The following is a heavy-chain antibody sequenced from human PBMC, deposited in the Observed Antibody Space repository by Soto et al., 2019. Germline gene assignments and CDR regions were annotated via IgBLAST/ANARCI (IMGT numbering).Heavy chain of an antibody. Sequence: SETLSLTCTVSAGSISSGGYYWSWIRQHPGKGLEWIGYIYYSGSTYYNPSLKSRVTISVDTSKNQFSLKLSSVTAADTVVYYCARESHLVVAASSTKIFDYWGQGTLVTVSS. CDR1: AGSISSGGYY. CDR3: ARESHLVVAASSTKIFDY. D-gene: IGHD2-15*01. CDR2: IYYSGST. J-gene: IGHJ4*02. V-gene: IGHV4-31*03.